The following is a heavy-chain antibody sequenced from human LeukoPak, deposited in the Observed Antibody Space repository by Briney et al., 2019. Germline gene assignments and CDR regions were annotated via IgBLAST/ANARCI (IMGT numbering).Heavy chain of an antibody. D-gene: IGHD6-25*01. Sequence: PGGSLRLSCAASGFPFSGSGMHWVRQAPGKGLDWVAYIRNDGTNKYLADSVKGRFTISRDNAKNSLYLQMNSLRAEDTAVYYCARDGTPIHSSGWVYMDVWGKGTTVTISS. V-gene: IGHV3-30*02. CDR1: GFPFSGSG. J-gene: IGHJ6*04. CDR3: ARDGTPIHSSGWVYMDV. CDR2: IRNDGTNK.